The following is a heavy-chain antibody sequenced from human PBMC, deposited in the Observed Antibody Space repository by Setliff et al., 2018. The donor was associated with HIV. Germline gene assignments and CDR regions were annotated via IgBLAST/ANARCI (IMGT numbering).Heavy chain of an antibody. D-gene: IGHD3-10*01. CDR3: ARKLRPGHGVDV. J-gene: IGHJ6*02. CDR1: GFTFDDYG. Sequence: GGSLRLSCAASGFTFDDYGMSWVRQAPGKGLEWVSGINWNGGSTGYADSVKGRFTISRDNAKNSLYLQMDSLRAEDTAIYYCARKLRPGHGVDVWGQGTTVTVSS. CDR2: INWNGGST. V-gene: IGHV3-20*04.